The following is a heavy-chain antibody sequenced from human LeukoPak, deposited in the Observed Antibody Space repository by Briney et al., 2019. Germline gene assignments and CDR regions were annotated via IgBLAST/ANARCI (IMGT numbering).Heavy chain of an antibody. CDR2: INHSGST. D-gene: IGHD3-10*01. CDR1: GGSFSGYY. CDR3: ARSKGSRPITMVRGVTTGPLYYYYGMDV. J-gene: IGHJ6*02. Sequence: SETLSLTCAVYGGSFSGYYWSWIRQPPGKGLEWIGEINHSGSTNYNPSLKSRVTISVDTPKNQFSLKLSFVTAADTAVYYCARSKGSRPITMVRGVTTGPLYYYYGMDVWGQGTTVTVSS. V-gene: IGHV4-34*01.